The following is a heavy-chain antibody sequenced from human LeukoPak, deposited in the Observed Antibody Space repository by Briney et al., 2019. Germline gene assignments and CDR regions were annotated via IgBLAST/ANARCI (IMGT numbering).Heavy chain of an antibody. J-gene: IGHJ6*04. CDR2: ISSRGSTI. Sequence: GGSLRLSCEASGFTFSSYSMNWVRQAPGRGLEWVSYISSRGSTIYYADSVKGRFTISRDNAKNSLYLQMNSLRAEDTAVYYCAELGITMIGGVWGKGTTVTICS. V-gene: IGHV3-48*04. CDR1: GFTFSSYS. D-gene: IGHD3-10*02. CDR3: AELGITMIGGV.